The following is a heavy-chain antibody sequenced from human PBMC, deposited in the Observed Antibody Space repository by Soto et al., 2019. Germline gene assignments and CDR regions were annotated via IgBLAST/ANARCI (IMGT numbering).Heavy chain of an antibody. Sequence: SETLSLTCTVSGGSISSYYWSWIRQPPGKGLEWIGYIHYSGSTNYNPSLKSRVTISVDTSKNQFSLKLSSATAADTAVYYCAGDKRLEAIRFGYNYFGMDVWG. J-gene: IGHJ6*02. CDR3: AGDKRLEAIRFGYNYFGMDV. D-gene: IGHD3-16*01. V-gene: IGHV4-59*01. CDR2: IHYSGST. CDR1: GGSISSYY.